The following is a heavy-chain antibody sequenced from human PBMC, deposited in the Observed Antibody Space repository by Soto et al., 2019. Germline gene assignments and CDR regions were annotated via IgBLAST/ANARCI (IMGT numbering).Heavy chain of an antibody. J-gene: IGHJ3*02. D-gene: IGHD2-2*02. CDR2: INAGNGNT. Sequence: QVQLVQSGAEVKKPGASVKVSCKASGYTFTSYAMHWVRQAPGQRLEWMGWINAGNGNTKYSQKFQGRVTITRDTSASTAYMELSSLRSEDTALYYCARVLCSSTSCYRRAFDIWGQGTMVTVSS. CDR3: ARVLCSSTSCYRRAFDI. CDR1: GYTFTSYA. V-gene: IGHV1-3*01.